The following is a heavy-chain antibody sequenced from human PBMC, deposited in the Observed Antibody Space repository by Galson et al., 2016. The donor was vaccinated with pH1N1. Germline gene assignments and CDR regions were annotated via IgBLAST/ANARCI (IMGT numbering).Heavy chain of an antibody. CDR1: GYTFTIYA. Sequence: SVKVSCKASGYTFTIYAIHWVRQAPGQSLEWMGWINVGNGNTKYSQKFQNRVTITRDTSATTAYMELSSLRFEDTAVYYCVRRVGRSFDYWGQGTLVTVSS. CDR3: VRRVGRSFDY. J-gene: IGHJ4*02. CDR2: INVGNGNT. V-gene: IGHV1-3*01. D-gene: IGHD3-16*01.